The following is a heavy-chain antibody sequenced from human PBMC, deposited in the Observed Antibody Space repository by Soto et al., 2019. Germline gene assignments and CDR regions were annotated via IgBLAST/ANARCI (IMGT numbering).Heavy chain of an antibody. J-gene: IGHJ4*02. Sequence: GGSLRLSCAASGFTFIIYGMHWFRQATGKGLEWVSVIWYDGSSKYYAYPVKCRFTLSRDNFKKPLYLQMNRLRAEATDVYSCAREVSLVGAPTPQRPYYVDYWGQGTLVTFSS. CDR1: GFTFIIYG. D-gene: IGHD1-26*01. V-gene: IGHV3-33*01. CDR3: AREVSLVGAPTPQRPYYVDY. CDR2: IWYDGSSK.